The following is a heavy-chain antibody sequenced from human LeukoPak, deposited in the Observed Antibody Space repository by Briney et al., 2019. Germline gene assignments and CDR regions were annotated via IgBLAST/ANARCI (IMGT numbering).Heavy chain of an antibody. J-gene: IGHJ4*02. CDR1: VDSICSYY. CDR3: ARDDILTGYPLDY. V-gene: IGHV4-59*01. CDR2: IYYSGST. Sequence: SDTLSLMCTVSVDSICSYYGSWLREPPGKALEWIGYIYYSGSTNYNPSLKRRVTISVDTSKNQFSLKLSSVTAADTAVYYCARDDILTGYPLDYWGQGTLVTVSS. D-gene: IGHD3-9*01.